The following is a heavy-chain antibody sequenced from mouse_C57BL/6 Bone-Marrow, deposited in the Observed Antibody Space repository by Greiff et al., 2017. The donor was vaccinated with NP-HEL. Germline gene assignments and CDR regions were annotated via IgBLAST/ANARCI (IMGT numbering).Heavy chain of an antibody. Sequence: EVMLVESGGGLVKPGGSLKLSCAASGFTFSDYGMHWVRQAPEKGLAWVAYISSGSSTIYYADTVKGRFTISRDNAKNTLFLQMTSLMSEDTAMYYCARGRLYPWYFDVWGTGTTVTVSS. CDR3: ARGRLYPWYFDV. CDR1: GFTFSDYG. D-gene: IGHD2-12*01. CDR2: ISSGSSTI. J-gene: IGHJ1*03. V-gene: IGHV5-17*01.